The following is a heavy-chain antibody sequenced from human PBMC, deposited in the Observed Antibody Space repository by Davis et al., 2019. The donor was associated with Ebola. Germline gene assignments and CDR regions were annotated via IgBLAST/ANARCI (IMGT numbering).Heavy chain of an antibody. V-gene: IGHV3-21*01. CDR3: ARGVSRDGYNYRWYFDY. J-gene: IGHJ4*02. Sequence: PGGFLRLSCAASGFTFSSYSMNWVRQAPGKGLEWVSSISSSSSYIYYADSVKGRFTISRDNAKNSLYLQMNSLRAEDTAVYYCARGVSRDGYNYRWYFDYWGQGTLVTVSS. CDR2: ISSSSSYI. D-gene: IGHD5-24*01. CDR1: GFTFSSYS.